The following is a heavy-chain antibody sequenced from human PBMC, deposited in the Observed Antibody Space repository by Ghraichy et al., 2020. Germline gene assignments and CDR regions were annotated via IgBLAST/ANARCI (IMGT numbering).Heavy chain of an antibody. CDR2: INGRGSYT. V-gene: IGHV3-23*01. J-gene: IGHJ6*02. D-gene: IGHD1-14*01. Sequence: GESLNISCDASGFSFSITAMTWVRQAPGKGLEWVSAINGRGSYTYYADSVKGRFTISRDNSKNTLYLQMNSLRVEDTAVYYCGRHRNDLRYAVDVWGQGTTVTVSS. CDR1: GFSFSITA. CDR3: GRHRNDLRYAVDV.